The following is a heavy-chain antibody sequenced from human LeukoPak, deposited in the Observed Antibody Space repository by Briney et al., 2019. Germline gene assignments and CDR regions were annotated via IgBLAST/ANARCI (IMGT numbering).Heavy chain of an antibody. Sequence: ASVKVSCKASGGTFSSYGISWVRQAPGQGLEWMGRISAYNGNTNYAQKLQGRVTMTTDTSTSTAYMELRSLRSDDTAVYYCARDSLQLPGSANDYWGQGTLVTVSS. D-gene: IGHD2-2*01. CDR1: GGTFSSYG. J-gene: IGHJ4*02. CDR3: ARDSLQLPGSANDY. CDR2: ISAYNGNT. V-gene: IGHV1-18*01.